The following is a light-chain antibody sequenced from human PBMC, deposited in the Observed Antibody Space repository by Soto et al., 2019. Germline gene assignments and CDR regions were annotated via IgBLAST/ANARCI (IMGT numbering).Light chain of an antibody. J-gene: IGKJ1*01. V-gene: IGKV3-20*01. CDR3: QQYDSSPWT. CDR1: QSVSSSF. Sequence: ESVLTQSPGTLSLSPGEIATLSCSASQSVSSSFLAWYKLKPGQAPRLLIYCASSRATGIPDRFSGSGSGTDFNLTISRLEPEDCAVYYCQQYDSSPWTFGQGTKVEIK. CDR2: CAS.